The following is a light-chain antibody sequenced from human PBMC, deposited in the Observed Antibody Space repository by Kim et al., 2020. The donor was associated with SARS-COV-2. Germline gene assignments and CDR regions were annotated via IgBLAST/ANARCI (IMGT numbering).Light chain of an antibody. Sequence: QSALTQPASVSGSPGQSITICCTGTSSDVGGYNYVSWYQQHPGKAPKLMIYDVSNRPSGVSNRFSGSKSGNTASLTISGLQAEDEADYYCSSYTSSSTLDVFGTGTKVTVL. CDR3: SSYTSSSTLDV. V-gene: IGLV2-14*03. CDR1: SSDVGGYNY. J-gene: IGLJ1*01. CDR2: DVS.